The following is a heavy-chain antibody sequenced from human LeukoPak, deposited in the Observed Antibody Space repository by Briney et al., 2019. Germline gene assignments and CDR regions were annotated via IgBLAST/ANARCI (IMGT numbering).Heavy chain of an antibody. CDR1: GGTFSSYA. J-gene: IGHJ3*02. D-gene: IGHD3-22*01. CDR3: ARDFPNYDSSGYYYVAFDI. CDR2: ISAYNGNT. Sequence: ASVKVSCKASGGTFSSYAISWVRQAPGQGLEWMGWISAYNGNTNYAQKLQGRVTMTTDTSTSTAYMELRSLRSDDTAVYYCARDFPNYDSSGYYYVAFDIWGQGTMVTVSS. V-gene: IGHV1-18*01.